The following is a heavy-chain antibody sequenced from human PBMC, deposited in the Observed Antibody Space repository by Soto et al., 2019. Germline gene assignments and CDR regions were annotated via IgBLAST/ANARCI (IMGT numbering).Heavy chain of an antibody. Sequence: GSLRLSCAASGFTFSSYWMHWVRQAPGKGLVWVSRINSDGSSTSYADSVKGRFTISRDNAKNTLYLQMNSLRAEDTAVYYCARGPRVVPAAPLYNWFDPWGQGTLVTVSS. V-gene: IGHV3-74*01. J-gene: IGHJ5*02. D-gene: IGHD2-2*01. CDR2: INSDGSST. CDR1: GFTFSSYW. CDR3: ARGPRVVPAAPLYNWFDP.